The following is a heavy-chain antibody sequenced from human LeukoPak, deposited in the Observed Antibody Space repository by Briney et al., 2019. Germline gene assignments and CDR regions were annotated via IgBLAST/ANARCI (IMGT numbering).Heavy chain of an antibody. D-gene: IGHD1-26*01. V-gene: IGHV1-18*01. CDR1: GHTFTSYG. Sequence: GASVKVSCKASGHTFTSYGISWVRQAPGQGLEWMGWVSAYADDTNYVQKFRGRITMTTDTSTSTAYMELRSLRSDDTAVYYCARDCIGCLGFDYWGRGTLVTVSS. CDR3: ARDCIGCLGFDY. J-gene: IGHJ4*02. CDR2: VSAYADDT.